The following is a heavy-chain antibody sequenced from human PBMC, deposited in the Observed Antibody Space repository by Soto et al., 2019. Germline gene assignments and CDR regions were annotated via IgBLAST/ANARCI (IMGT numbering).Heavy chain of an antibody. Sequence: GSLRLSCAASGFTFSDYYMSWIRQAPGKGLEWVSYISSSGSTIYYADSVKGRFTISRDNAKNSLYLQMNSLRAEDTAVYYCAKSSDDILTSVDSWGQGTRVTVSS. CDR1: GFTFSDYY. D-gene: IGHD3-9*01. J-gene: IGHJ4*02. V-gene: IGHV3-11*01. CDR2: ISSSGSTI. CDR3: AKSSDDILTSVDS.